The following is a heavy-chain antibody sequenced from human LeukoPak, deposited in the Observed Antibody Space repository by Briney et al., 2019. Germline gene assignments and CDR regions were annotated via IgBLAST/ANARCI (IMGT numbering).Heavy chain of an antibody. Sequence: GGSLRLSCAASGFTFNTYWMSWVRQAPGKGLEWVANIKQDGSQKYYVDSVKGRFTISRDNANNLLYLQMNSLRAEDTAVYYCARESFAARWDWGQGTLVTVSS. CDR3: ARESFAARWD. J-gene: IGHJ4*02. D-gene: IGHD6-6*01. CDR1: GFTFNTYW. V-gene: IGHV3-7*01. CDR2: IKQDGSQK.